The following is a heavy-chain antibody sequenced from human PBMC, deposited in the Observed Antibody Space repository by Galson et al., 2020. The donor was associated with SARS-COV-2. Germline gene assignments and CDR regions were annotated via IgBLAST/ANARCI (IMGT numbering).Heavy chain of an antibody. CDR1: GYTFTGYY. J-gene: IGHJ6*02. Sequence: ASLKVSCKASGYTFTGYYIHWVRQAPGQGLEWMGWINPNSGGTNYAQKFQGRVTMTRDTSISTAYMELSRLRSDDTAVYYCARGYGDYEDYYYYYYGMDVWGQGTTVTVSS. CDR2: INPNSGGT. D-gene: IGHD4-17*01. CDR3: ARGYGDYEDYYYYYYGMDV. V-gene: IGHV1-2*02.